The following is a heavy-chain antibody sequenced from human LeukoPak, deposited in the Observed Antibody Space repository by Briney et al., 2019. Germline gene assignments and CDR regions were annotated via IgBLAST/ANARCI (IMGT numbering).Heavy chain of an antibody. CDR3: ARDRPEALFDY. J-gene: IGHJ4*02. V-gene: IGHV1-2*02. CDR2: INPNSGGT. Sequence: ASVKVSCKASGYTFTGDYVHWVRQAPGQGLEWMGWINPNSGGTNYAQKFQGRVTMTRDTSINTAYMELSRLRSDDTAVYYCARDRPEALFDYWGQGTLVTVSS. CDR1: GYTFTGDY.